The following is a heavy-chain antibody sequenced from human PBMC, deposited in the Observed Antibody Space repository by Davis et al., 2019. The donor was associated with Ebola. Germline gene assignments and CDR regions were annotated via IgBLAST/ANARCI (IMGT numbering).Heavy chain of an antibody. CDR1: GFTVTDNY. Sequence: GESLKISCVVSGFTVTDNYMSWVRQAPGEGLEWVSAVSGRGGDTYYADSVKGRFTISRDNSKNTLYLQMNSLRAEDTAAYYCAKEGDSANFDYWGQGTLVTVSS. CDR2: VSGRGGDT. V-gene: IGHV3-23*01. CDR3: AKEGDSANFDY. D-gene: IGHD3-22*01. J-gene: IGHJ4*02.